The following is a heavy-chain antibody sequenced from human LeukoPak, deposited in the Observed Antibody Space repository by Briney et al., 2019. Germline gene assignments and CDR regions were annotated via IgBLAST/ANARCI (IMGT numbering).Heavy chain of an antibody. J-gene: IGHJ4*02. CDR1: GFTVSSNY. Sequence: GGSLRLSCASSGFTVSSNYMSWVRQAPGKGLEGVSVIYSGGSTYYADSGKGRFTISRDNAKSSLYLQMNSLRAEDTAIYYCATDRKVGTWDPRFNYWGQGTLVTVSS. V-gene: IGHV3-66*01. CDR3: ATDRKVGTWDPRFNY. D-gene: IGHD4-23*01. CDR2: IYSGGST.